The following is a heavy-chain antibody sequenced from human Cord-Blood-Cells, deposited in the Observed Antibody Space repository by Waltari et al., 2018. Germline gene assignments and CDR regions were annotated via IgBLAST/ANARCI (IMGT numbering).Heavy chain of an antibody. J-gene: IGHJ4*02. D-gene: IGHD2-2*01. CDR2: INHSGST. CDR3: ARSAAMGVFDY. Sequence: QWGAGLLKPSETLSLTCAVYGGSFSGYYWSWIRQPPGKGLEWIGEINHSGSTNYNPSLKSRVTISVDTSKNQFSLKLSSVTAADTAVYYCARSAAMGVFDYWGQGTLVTVSS. V-gene: IGHV4-34*01. CDR1: GGSFSGYY.